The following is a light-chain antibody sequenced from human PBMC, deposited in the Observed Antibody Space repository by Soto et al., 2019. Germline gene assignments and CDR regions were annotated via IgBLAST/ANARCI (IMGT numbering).Light chain of an antibody. V-gene: IGKV3-15*01. CDR2: GAS. J-gene: IGKJ2*01. CDR3: QQYNNWLMYT. Sequence: EIVMTQSPATLSVSPGERATLSCRASQSVSSNLAWYQQKPGQAPRLLIYGASTRATGTPARFSGSGSGTEFTLTISSLQSEDFAVYYCQQYNNWLMYTFGQGTKVDIK. CDR1: QSVSSN.